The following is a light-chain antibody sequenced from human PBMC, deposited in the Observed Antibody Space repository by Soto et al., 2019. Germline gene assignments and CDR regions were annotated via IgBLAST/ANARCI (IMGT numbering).Light chain of an antibody. CDR2: GVS. J-gene: IGKJ4*01. CDR3: QQYGTSPLT. Sequence: EIVLTQSPGTLSLSPGDRAALSCRASQSITNSFFAWHQHKPGQAPKLLIYGVSNRATGIPDRFSGSGSGTDFTLTISRLEPEDFAVYYCQQYGTSPLTFGGGTKVEIK. CDR1: QSITNSF. V-gene: IGKV3-20*01.